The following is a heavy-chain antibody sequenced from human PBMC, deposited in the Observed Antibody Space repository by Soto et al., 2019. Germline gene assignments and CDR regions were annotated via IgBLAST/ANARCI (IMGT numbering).Heavy chain of an antibody. CDR3: ARDKRPRAGIVVVPAAYRYYYGMDV. Sequence: PGGSLRLSCAASGFTFSSYSMNWVRQAPGKGLEWVSSISSSSSYIYYADSVKGRFTISRDNAKNSLYLQMNSLRAEDTAVYYCARDKRPRAGIVVVPAAYRYYYGMDVWGQGTTVTVSS. D-gene: IGHD2-2*01. CDR2: ISSSSSYI. CDR1: GFTFSSYS. V-gene: IGHV3-21*01. J-gene: IGHJ6*02.